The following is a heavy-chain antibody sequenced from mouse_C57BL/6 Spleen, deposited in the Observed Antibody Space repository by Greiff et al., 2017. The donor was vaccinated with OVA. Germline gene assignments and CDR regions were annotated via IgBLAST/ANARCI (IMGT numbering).Heavy chain of an antibody. D-gene: IGHD2-1*01. Sequence: QVQLQQPGAELVRPGSSVKLSCKASGYTFTSYWMHWVKQRPIQGLEWIGNIDPSDSETHYNQKFKDKATLTVDKSSSTAYMQLSSLTSEDSAVYYCAREGYGNYGAYWGQGTLVTVSA. CDR1: GYTFTSYW. J-gene: IGHJ3*01. V-gene: IGHV1-52*01. CDR3: AREGYGNYGAY. CDR2: IDPSDSET.